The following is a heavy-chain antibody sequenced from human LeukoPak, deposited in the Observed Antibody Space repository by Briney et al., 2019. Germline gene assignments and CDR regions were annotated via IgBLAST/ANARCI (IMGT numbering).Heavy chain of an antibody. CDR2: ISGSGASI. D-gene: IGHD6-19*01. CDR3: ASHTSPWSNFDY. J-gene: IGHJ4*02. V-gene: IGHV3-23*01. CDR1: GFTVSSYG. Sequence: GGSLRLSCAAAGFTVSSYGMSWVRQAPGQGRGWVSAISGSGASIYYADSAQGRFTISRDSSKNTLYLQLHSLRAEDTPIYYCASHTSPWSNFDYRGQGTLVTVSS.